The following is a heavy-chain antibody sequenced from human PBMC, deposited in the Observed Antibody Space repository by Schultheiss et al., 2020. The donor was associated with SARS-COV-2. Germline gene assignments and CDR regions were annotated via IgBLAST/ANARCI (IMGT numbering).Heavy chain of an antibody. D-gene: IGHD1-7*01. J-gene: IGHJ6*02. CDR1: GYTFTSYG. Sequence: ASVKVSCKASGYTFTSYGISWVRQAPGQGLEWMGWSNPNSGATNYAQKLQGRVTMTRNTSISTAYMELSSLRSEDTAVYYCARMSIRRRYNWNYNGMDVWGQGTTVTVSS. CDR3: ARMSIRRRYNWNYNGMDV. V-gene: IGHV1-8*02. CDR2: SNPNSGAT.